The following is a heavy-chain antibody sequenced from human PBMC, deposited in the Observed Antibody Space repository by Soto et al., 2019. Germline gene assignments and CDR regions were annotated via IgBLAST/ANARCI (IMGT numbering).Heavy chain of an antibody. J-gene: IGHJ6*02. Sequence: QVQLVQSGAEVKKPGSSVKVSCKASGGTFSSYAISWVRQAPGQGLEWMGGIIPIFGTANYAQKFQGRVTITADKSTSTAYMEVSSLRSEDTAVYYCAREGDCSGGSCYQYYYYGMDVWGQGTTVTVSS. D-gene: IGHD2-15*01. V-gene: IGHV1-69*06. CDR2: IIPIFGTA. CDR1: GGTFSSYA. CDR3: AREGDCSGGSCYQYYYYGMDV.